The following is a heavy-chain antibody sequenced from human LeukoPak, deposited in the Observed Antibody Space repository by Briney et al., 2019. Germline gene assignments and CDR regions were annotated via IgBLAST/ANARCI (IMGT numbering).Heavy chain of an antibody. Sequence: ASVKVSCKASGFTSTSSAVQWVRQARGQRLEWIGWIVVGSGNTNYAQKFQERVTITRDMSTSTAYMELSSLRSEDTAVYYCAAVAVSYYYGMDVWGKGTTVTVSS. CDR2: IVVGSGNT. V-gene: IGHV1-58*01. J-gene: IGHJ6*04. CDR1: GFTSTSSA. CDR3: AAVAVSYYYGMDV.